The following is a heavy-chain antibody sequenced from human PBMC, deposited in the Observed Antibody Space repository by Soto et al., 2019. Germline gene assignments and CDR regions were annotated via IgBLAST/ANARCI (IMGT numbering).Heavy chain of an antibody. CDR1: GFSFSNYV. CDR3: AKGRSALPIFDY. Sequence: EVQLLESGGGWIQPGGSLRLSCAASGFSFSNYVMNWVRQAPGKGLEWVSFISGSGGTTDYADSVRGRFRLSRDNSKNTVDLEMNSLRTEDTAVYFCAKGRSALPIFDYWGQGVMVTVSS. V-gene: IGHV3-23*01. CDR2: ISGSGGTT. J-gene: IGHJ4*02.